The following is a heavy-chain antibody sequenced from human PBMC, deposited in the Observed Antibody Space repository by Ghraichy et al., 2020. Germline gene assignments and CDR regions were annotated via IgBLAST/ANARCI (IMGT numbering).Heavy chain of an antibody. J-gene: IGHJ4*02. CDR3: ARVGGYCSSTSCYTYRVYYFDY. CDR1: GFTFSSYW. D-gene: IGHD2-2*02. CDR2: INSDGSST. V-gene: IGHV3-74*01. Sequence: GESLNISCAASGFTFSSYWMHWVRQAPGKGLVWVSRINSDGSSTSYADSVKGRFTISRDNAKNTLYLQMNSLRAEDTAVYYCARVGGYCSSTSCYTYRVYYFDYWGQGTLVTVSS.